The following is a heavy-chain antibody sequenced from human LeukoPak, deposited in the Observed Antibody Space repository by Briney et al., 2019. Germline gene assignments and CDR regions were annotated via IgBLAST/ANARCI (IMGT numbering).Heavy chain of an antibody. CDR1: GFTFNSYA. V-gene: IGHV3-23*01. J-gene: IGHJ4*02. D-gene: IGHD6-19*01. Sequence: GGSLRLSCAASGFTFNSYAMYWVRQAPGKGLEWVSGIFGSGGSAHYADSVKGRFTIFRDNSRNTVYLQMNSLRAEDTAVYYCAKTTTGYSSGRYPGWPVDYWGQGTLVTVSS. CDR3: AKTTTGYSSGRYPGWPVDY. CDR2: IFGSGGSA.